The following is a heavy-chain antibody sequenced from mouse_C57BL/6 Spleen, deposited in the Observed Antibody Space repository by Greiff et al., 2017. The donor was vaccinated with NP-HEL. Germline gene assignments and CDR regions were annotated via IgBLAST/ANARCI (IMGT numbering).Heavy chain of an antibody. Sequence: EVKLVESGGGLVKPGGSLKLSCAASGFTFSDYGMHWVRQAPEKGLEWVAYISSGSSTIYYADTEKGRFTISRDNSKNTLFLQMTSLRSEDTAMYYCARWDYYGSSSDYFDYWGQGTTLTVSS. V-gene: IGHV5-17*01. D-gene: IGHD1-1*01. CDR1: GFTFSDYG. CDR2: ISSGSSTI. J-gene: IGHJ2*01. CDR3: ARWDYYGSSSDYFDY.